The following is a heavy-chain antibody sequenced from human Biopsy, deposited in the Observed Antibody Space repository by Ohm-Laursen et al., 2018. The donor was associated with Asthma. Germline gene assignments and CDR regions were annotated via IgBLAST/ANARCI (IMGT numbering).Heavy chain of an antibody. D-gene: IGHD6-19*01. CDR2: IHYSGST. Sequence: TLSLTCIVSGASIKTDDHYWSWLRQPPGKGLEWFGFIHYSGSTSYNPSLKGGVTISVDTSKNQLSLKLSSVTAADTAVYYCARASVAASSNWFDPWGQGTLVTVSS. V-gene: IGHV4-30-4*01. CDR3: ARASVAASSNWFDP. CDR1: GASIKTDDHY. J-gene: IGHJ5*02.